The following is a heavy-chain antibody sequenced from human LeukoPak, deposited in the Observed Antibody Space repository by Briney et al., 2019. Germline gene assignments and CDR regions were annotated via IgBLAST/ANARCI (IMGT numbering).Heavy chain of an antibody. CDR2: INPNSGGT. CDR1: GYTFTGYY. V-gene: IGHV1-2*02. CDR3: ATSRGLYNWFDP. Sequence: ASVKVSCKASGYTFTGYYMHWVRQAPGQGLEWMGWINPNSGGTNYAQKFQGRVTMTRDTSISTPYMELSRLRSDDTAVYYCATSRGLYNWFDPWGQGTLVTVSS. D-gene: IGHD2-15*01. J-gene: IGHJ5*02.